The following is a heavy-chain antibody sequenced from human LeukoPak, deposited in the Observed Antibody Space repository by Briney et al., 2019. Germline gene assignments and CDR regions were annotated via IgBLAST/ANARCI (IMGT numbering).Heavy chain of an antibody. CDR2: INSDGSST. Sequence: GGSLRLSCAASGFTFSSYWMHWVRQAPGKGLVWVSRINSDGSSTSYADSVKGRFTISRDNAKNTLYLQMNSLRAEDTAVYYCASNYGSGSYFTYYYYGMDVWGQGTTVTVSS. CDR1: GFTFSSYW. V-gene: IGHV3-74*01. D-gene: IGHD3-10*01. CDR3: ASNYGSGSYFTYYYYGMDV. J-gene: IGHJ6*02.